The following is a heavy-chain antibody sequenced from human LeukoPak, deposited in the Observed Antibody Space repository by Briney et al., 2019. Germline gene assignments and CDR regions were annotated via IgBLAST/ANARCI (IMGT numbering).Heavy chain of an antibody. CDR1: GYTFTGFY. CDR2: INPNSGGT. D-gene: IGHD1-14*01. V-gene: IGHV1-2*02. CDR3: ARPLTTSGWYFDL. J-gene: IGHJ2*01. Sequence: ASVKVSCKACGYTFTGFYIHWVRQAPGQGLEWMGWINPNSGGTNYAQKFQDRVTMTRDTSISTAYMELSSLRSDDTAIYYCARPLTTSGWYFDLWGRGTLVTVSS.